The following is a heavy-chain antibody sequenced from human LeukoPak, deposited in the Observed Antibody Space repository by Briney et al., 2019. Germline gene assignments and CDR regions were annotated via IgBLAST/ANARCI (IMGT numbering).Heavy chain of an antibody. CDR3: ARHSRLDKSSLSWADY. CDR1: GGSISSTTYY. J-gene: IGHJ4*02. D-gene: IGHD2-2*03. Sequence: PSETLSLTCTVSGGSISSTTYYWSWIRQPPGKGLGWIGYIYYSGSTNYNPSLKSRVTISVDTSKNQFSLKLSSVTAADTAVYYCARHSRLDKSSLSWADYWGQGTLVTVSS. V-gene: IGHV4-61*05. CDR2: IYYSGST.